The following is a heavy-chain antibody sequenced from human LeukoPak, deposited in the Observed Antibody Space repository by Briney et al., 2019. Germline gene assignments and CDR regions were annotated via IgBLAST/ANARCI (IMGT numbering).Heavy chain of an antibody. J-gene: IGHJ4*02. D-gene: IGHD5-12*01. CDR1: GFTFRDYY. V-gene: IGHV3-11*06. Sequence: GGSLRLSCAASGFTFRDYYMTWIRQAPGKGLEWISYISGNSGVSNYADPVKDRFSISRDNAKNSLYLQMSSLRDEDTAGYFCAREARYGGGYESDYWGQGTLVTVSS. CDR3: AREARYGGGYESDY. CDR2: ISGNSGVS.